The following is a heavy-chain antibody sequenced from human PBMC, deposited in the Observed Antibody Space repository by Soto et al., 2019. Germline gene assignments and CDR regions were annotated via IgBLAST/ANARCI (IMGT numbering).Heavy chain of an antibody. CDR1: GFTFRSYG. Sequence: PGGSLRLSCAASGFTFRSYGMHWVRQAPGKGLEWVAVIWYDGSNKYYADSVKGRFTISRDNSKNTLYLQMNSLRAEDTAVYYCARGAAPGSTVTPLGYYYYMDVWGKGTTVTVSS. J-gene: IGHJ6*03. V-gene: IGHV3-33*01. CDR3: ARGAAPGSTVTPLGYYYYMDV. D-gene: IGHD4-17*01. CDR2: IWYDGSNK.